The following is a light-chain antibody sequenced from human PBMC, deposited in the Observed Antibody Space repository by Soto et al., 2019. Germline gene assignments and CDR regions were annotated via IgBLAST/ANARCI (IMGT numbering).Light chain of an antibody. CDR2: DAS. CDR1: QSVSSY. CDR3: QQRCNWPLT. Sequence: EIVLTQSPATLSLSPGERATLSCRASQSVSSYLAWYQQKPGQAPRLLIYDASNRATGIPARFSGSGSGTDFTLPISSLEPEDFAVYYCQQRCNWPLTCGQGTKVEIK. V-gene: IGKV3-11*01. J-gene: IGKJ1*01.